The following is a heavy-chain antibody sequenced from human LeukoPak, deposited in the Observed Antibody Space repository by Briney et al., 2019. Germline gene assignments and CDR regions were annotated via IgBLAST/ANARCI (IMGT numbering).Heavy chain of an antibody. CDR1: EYSISDYY. V-gene: IGHV4-59*01. D-gene: IGHD3-10*01. Sequence: PSETLSLTCTVSEYSISDYYWSWIRQSPGKGLEWIGEVYYSGSTHYNPSLKSRVTISIDTSQNQFSLRLRSVTAADTAVYYWARELDRNGGWFDPWGPGTLVIVSS. J-gene: IGHJ5*02. CDR3: ARELDRNGGWFDP. CDR2: VYYSGST.